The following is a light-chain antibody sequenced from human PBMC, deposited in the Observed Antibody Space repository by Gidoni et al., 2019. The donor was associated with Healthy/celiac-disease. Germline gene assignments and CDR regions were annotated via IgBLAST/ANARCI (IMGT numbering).Light chain of an antibody. Sequence: SYELTQPPSVSVSPGQTASITCSGDKLGDKYACWYQQKPGQSPVLVIYQDSKRPSGIPGRFSGSNSGNTATLTISGTQAMDEADYYCQAWDIHVVFGGGTKLTVL. CDR1: KLGDKY. CDR3: QAWDIHVV. J-gene: IGLJ2*01. V-gene: IGLV3-1*01. CDR2: QDS.